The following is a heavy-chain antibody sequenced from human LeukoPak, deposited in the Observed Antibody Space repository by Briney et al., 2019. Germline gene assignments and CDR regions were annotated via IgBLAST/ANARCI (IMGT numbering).Heavy chain of an antibody. CDR2: INLDGSEK. Sequence: PGGSLGLSCTGSGFIFGTTSMSWVRQVSGKGLEWVASINLDGSEKYCAGSAEGRFTISRDNAKKSLFLQMNSVRAEDTAVYYCTRDQNWGQGILVSVSS. CDR3: TRDQN. V-gene: IGHV3-7*01. CDR1: GFIFGTTS. J-gene: IGHJ4*02.